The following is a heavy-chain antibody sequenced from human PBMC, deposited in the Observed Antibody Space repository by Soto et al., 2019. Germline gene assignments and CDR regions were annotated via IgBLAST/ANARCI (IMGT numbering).Heavy chain of an antibody. V-gene: IGHV4-59*01. J-gene: IGHJ5*02. CDR2: IYYSGST. D-gene: IGHD3-3*01. CDR1: DGSISSYY. Sequence: SETLSLTCTVSDGSISSYYWSWIRQPPGKGLEWIGYIYYSGSTNYNPSLKSRVTISVDTSKNQFSLKLSSVTAADTAVYYCARIMDDFWSGPYHGFDPWGQGTLVTVSS. CDR3: ARIMDDFWSGPYHGFDP.